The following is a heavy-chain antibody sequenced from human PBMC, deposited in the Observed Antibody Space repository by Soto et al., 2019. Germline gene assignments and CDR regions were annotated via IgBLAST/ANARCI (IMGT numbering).Heavy chain of an antibody. Sequence: SETLSLTCAVSGYSISSGYYWGWIRQPPGKGLEWIGSIYHSGSTYYNPSLKSRVTISVDTYKNQFSLKLSSVTAADTAVYYCARVAGMATILAFDFDYWGQGTLVTVSS. D-gene: IGHD5-12*01. CDR1: GYSISSGYY. CDR2: IYHSGST. J-gene: IGHJ4*02. V-gene: IGHV4-38-2*01. CDR3: ARVAGMATILAFDFDY.